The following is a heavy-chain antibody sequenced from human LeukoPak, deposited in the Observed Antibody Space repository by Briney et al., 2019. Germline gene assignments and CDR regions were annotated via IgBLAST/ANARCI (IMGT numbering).Heavy chain of an antibody. Sequence: SETLSLTCTVSGGSISSSSYYWGWIRQPPGKGLEWIGSIYYSGSTYYNPSLKSRVTISVDTSKNQFSLKLSSVTAADTAVYYCARDVIGTDDNWFDPWGQGTLVTVSS. CDR3: ARDVIGTDDNWFDP. V-gene: IGHV4-39*07. D-gene: IGHD1-7*01. CDR1: GGSISSSSYY. J-gene: IGHJ5*02. CDR2: IYYSGST.